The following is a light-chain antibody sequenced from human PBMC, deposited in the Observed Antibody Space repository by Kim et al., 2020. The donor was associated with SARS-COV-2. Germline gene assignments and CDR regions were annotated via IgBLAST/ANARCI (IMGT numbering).Light chain of an antibody. J-gene: IGKJ4*01. V-gene: IGKV6-21*02. CDR2: YAS. CDR1: QDIGNS. CDR3: QQSTSTLPLT. Sequence: EIVLTQSPDFQSVTPKEKVTISCRASQDIGNSLHWYQQKPDQSPILLIKYASQSISGVHSRFSGSGSASGTDFTLTINGLEPEDVATYYCQQSTSTLPLTFGGGTKVDIK.